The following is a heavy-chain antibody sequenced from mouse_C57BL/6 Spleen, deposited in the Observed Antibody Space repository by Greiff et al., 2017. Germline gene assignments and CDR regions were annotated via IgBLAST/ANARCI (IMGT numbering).Heavy chain of an antibody. J-gene: IGHJ4*01. CDR1: GYAFSSSW. V-gene: IGHV1-82*01. Sequence: VKLKESGPELVKPGASVKISCKASGYAFSSSWMNWVKQRPGKGLEWIGRIYPGDGDTNYNGKFKGKATLTADKSSSTAYMQLSSLTSEDSAVYFCANAMDYWGQGTSVTVSS. CDR3: ANAMDY. CDR2: IYPGDGDT.